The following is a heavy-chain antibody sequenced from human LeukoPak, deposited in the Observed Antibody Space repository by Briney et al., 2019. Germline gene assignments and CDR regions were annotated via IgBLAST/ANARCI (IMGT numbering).Heavy chain of an antibody. D-gene: IGHD3-10*01. V-gene: IGHV3-48*01. CDR1: GFTFSSYS. J-gene: IGHJ4*02. Sequence: GGSLRLSCAASGFTFSSYSMNWVRQAPGKGLEGVSYISSSSTIYYADSVKGRFTISRDNAKNSLYLQMNSLRVEDTAVYYCARGGSSLDYWGQGTLVTVSS. CDR2: ISSSSTI. CDR3: ARGGSSLDY.